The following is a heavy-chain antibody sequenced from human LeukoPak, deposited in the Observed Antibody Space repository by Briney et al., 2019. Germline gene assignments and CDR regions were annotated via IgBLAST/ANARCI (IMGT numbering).Heavy chain of an antibody. CDR1: GFTVSSNY. Sequence: GGSLRLSCAASGFTVSSNYMSWVRQAPGKGLEWVSIIYSGGSTYYADSVKGRFTISRDNSKNTLYLQMNSLRAEDTAVYYCARDLSSGYYDAFDIWGQGTMVTVSS. CDR3: ARDLSSGYYDAFDI. D-gene: IGHD3-22*01. J-gene: IGHJ3*02. CDR2: IYSGGST. V-gene: IGHV3-66*01.